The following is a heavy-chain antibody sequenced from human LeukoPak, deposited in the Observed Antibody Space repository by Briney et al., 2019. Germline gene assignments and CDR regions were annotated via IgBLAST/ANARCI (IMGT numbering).Heavy chain of an antibody. J-gene: IGHJ4*02. CDR2: ISSSSSYI. CDR3: ARAAAGTGRYFDY. V-gene: IGHV3-21*01. Sequence: PGGSPRLSCAASGFTFSSYSMNWVRQAPGKGLEWVSSISSSSSYIYYADSVKGRLTISRDNAKNSLYLQMNSLRAEDTAVYYCARAAAGTGRYFDYWGQGTLATVSS. CDR1: GFTFSSYS. D-gene: IGHD6-13*01.